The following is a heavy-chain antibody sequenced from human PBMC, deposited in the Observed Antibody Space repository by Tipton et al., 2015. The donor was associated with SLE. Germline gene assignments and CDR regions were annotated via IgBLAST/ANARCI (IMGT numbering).Heavy chain of an antibody. CDR3: ARDGSTGDWFDP. CDR2: IYHSGST. J-gene: IGHJ5*02. D-gene: IGHD2-2*01. V-gene: IGHV4-38-2*02. CDR1: GYSISSGYY. Sequence: TLSLTCTVSGYSISSGYYWGWIRQPPGKGLEWIGSIYHSGSTYYNPSLKSRVTISVDTSKNQFSLKLSSVTAADTAVYYCARDGSTGDWFDPWGQGTLVTVSS.